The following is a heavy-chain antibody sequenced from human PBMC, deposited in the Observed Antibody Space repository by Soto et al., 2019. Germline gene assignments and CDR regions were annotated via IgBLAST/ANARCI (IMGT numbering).Heavy chain of an antibody. J-gene: IGHJ5*02. V-gene: IGHV4-34*01. CDR1: GGSFSGYY. Sequence: PSETLSLTCAVSGGSFSGYYWSWIRQPPGKGLEWIGEINHSGSTNYNPSLKSRVAISVDTSKNQFSLKLSSVTAADTAVYYCARRGLLAGYGSGRKEFDPWGQGTLVTVSS. CDR2: INHSGST. CDR3: ARRGLLAGYGSGRKEFDP. D-gene: IGHD3-10*01.